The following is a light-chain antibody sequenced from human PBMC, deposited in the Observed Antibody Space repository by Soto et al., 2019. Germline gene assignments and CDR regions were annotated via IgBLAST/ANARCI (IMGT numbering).Light chain of an antibody. V-gene: IGKV3-20*01. CDR3: QQYGSSRFT. Sequence: EIVLTQSPGTLSLSPGERATLSCRASQSISSSYLAWYQQKPGQAPRLLVYGASSRATGIPERFSGSGSGTDFTLTIIRLEPEDFAVYYCQQYGSSRFTFGPGTKVDIK. CDR2: GAS. J-gene: IGKJ3*01. CDR1: QSISSSY.